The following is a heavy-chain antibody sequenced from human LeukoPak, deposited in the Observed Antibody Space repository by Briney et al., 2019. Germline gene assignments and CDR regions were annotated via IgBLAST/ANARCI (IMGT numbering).Heavy chain of an antibody. CDR1: GYTFTGYY. CDR2: INPNSGGT. V-gene: IGHV1-2*02. Sequence: ASVKVSCKASGYTFTGYYMHWVRQAPGQGLDWMGWINPNSGGTNYAQKFQGRVTMTRDTSISTAYMELSRLRSDDTAVYYCARDRGPLYYYDSSGYPLYYFDYWGQGTLVTVSS. D-gene: IGHD3-22*01. J-gene: IGHJ4*02. CDR3: ARDRGPLYYYDSSGYPLYYFDY.